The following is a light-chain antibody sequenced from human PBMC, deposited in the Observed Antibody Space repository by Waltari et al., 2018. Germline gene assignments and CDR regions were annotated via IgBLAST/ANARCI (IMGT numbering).Light chain of an antibody. CDR1: ESVRRYY. V-gene: IGKV3-20*01. CDR3: QQYSSSPFT. Sequence: IVLTQSPDTLSLSPGARATPPSRASESVRRYYLAWYQQKPGPAHSLLVSGASNRASGIPDMFSCSGSGTDCTLAVSRLDPEDIAVYYCQQYSSSPFTFGQGTKLEIK. J-gene: IGKJ2*01. CDR2: GAS.